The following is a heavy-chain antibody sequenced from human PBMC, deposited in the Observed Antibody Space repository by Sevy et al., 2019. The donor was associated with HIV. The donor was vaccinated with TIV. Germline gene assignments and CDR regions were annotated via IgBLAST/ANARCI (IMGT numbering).Heavy chain of an antibody. CDR1: GFTFSGSY. CDR2: ISNTGANI. J-gene: IGHJ6*03. V-gene: IGHV3-11*01. D-gene: IGHD2-21*01. CDR3: ARYIVMVVEGTLTSYFSYMDV. Sequence: GGSLRLSCAASGFTFSGSYMSWIRQAPGKGLEWISYISNTGANIYHADSVRGRFSISRDNAKNSLYLDMNSLGAGDTAVYYCARYIVMVVEGTLTSYFSYMDVWGKGTTVTVSS.